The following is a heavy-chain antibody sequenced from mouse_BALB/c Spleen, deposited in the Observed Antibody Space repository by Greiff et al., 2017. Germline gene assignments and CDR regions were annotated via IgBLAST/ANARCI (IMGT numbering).Heavy chain of an antibody. Sequence: VQLQQSGAELARPGASVKLSCKASGYTFTSYWMQWVKQRPGQGLEWIGAIYPGDGDTRSTQKFKGKATLTADKSSSTAYMQLSSLASEDSAVYYCAREGETMITTTAWFAYWGQGTLVTGSA. J-gene: IGHJ3*01. CDR3: AREGETMITTTAWFAY. CDR2: IYPGDGDT. D-gene: IGHD2-4*01. V-gene: IGHV1-87*01. CDR1: GYTFTSYW.